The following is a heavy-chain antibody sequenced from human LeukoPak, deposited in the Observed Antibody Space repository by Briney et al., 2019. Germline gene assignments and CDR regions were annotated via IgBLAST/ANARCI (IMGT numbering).Heavy chain of an antibody. Sequence: GGSLRLSCAASGFTFSSYAMHWVRQAPGKGLGYVSAISSNGGSTYYANSVKGRFTISRDNSKNTLYLQMGSLRAEDMAVYYCARGSSRWYTWFDPWGQGTLVTVSS. D-gene: IGHD6-19*01. CDR2: ISSNGGST. CDR1: GFTFSSYA. CDR3: ARGSSRWYTWFDP. V-gene: IGHV3-64*01. J-gene: IGHJ5*02.